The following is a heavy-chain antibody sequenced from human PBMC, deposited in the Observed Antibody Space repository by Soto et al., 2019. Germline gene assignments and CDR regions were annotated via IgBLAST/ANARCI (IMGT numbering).Heavy chain of an antibody. CDR2: ISGTTGHA. CDR3: ARAPSEYIWGSYLRYYEY. Sequence: EVQILESGGGLVQPGGSLRLSCAASGFRFSNYAMAWVRQAPGKGLEWVSAISGTTGHAFYADSVKDRFTISRDNSKNTLYRQMDSLRAEDTAVYHCARAPSEYIWGSYLRYYEYWGQGTLITVSS. J-gene: IGHJ4*02. CDR1: GFRFSNYA. D-gene: IGHD3-16*01. V-gene: IGHV3-23*01.